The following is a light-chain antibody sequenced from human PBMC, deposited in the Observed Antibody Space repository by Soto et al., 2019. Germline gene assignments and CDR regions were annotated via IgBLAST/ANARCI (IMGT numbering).Light chain of an antibody. CDR1: QSVISN. CDR3: QQYNDWPHT. Sequence: ETVMTQSPATLSVSPGEGAPLSLMASQSVISNLAWYQQRPGQTPKLLVYGASIRATGMSARFSGSGSGTEFTLTISSLQSEDFALYYFQQYNDWPHTFGGGTKVEIK. V-gene: IGKV3-15*01. J-gene: IGKJ4*01. CDR2: GAS.